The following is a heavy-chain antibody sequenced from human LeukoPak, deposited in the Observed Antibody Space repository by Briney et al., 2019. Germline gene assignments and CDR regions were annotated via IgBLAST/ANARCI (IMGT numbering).Heavy chain of an antibody. J-gene: IGHJ1*01. V-gene: IGHV4-59*03. CDR3: ATTEVEVRGVSTFLN. D-gene: IGHD3-10*01. Sequence: SETLSLTCTVAGASISRFYWSWVRQSPGKGLEWIGDIAYTGGTTYNPALKGRVTISLDKSKSQFTLKLSSVTASDTAVYYCATTEVEVRGVSTFLNCGPGILVTVSS. CDR2: IAYTGGT. CDR1: GASISRFY.